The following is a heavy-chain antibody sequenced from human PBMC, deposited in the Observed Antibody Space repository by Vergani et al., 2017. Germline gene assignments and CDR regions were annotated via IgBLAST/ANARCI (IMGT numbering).Heavy chain of an antibody. CDR2: ISYDGSNK. CDR3: ATTRNWRDGSCYSYYYMDV. CDR1: GFTFSSYA. V-gene: IGHV3-30-3*01. J-gene: IGHJ6*03. Sequence: QVQLVESGGGVVQPGRSLRLSCAASGFTFSSYAMHLVRQAPGQGLEWVAVISYDGSNKYYADSVEGRFTISRDNSKNTLYLQMNSLRAEDTAVYYCATTRNWRDGSCYSYYYMDVWGKGTTVTV. D-gene: IGHD2-15*01.